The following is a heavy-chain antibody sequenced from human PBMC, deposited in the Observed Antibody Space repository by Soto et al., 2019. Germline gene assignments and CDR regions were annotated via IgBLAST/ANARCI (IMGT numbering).Heavy chain of an antibody. CDR1: GFTVSSNY. D-gene: IGHD3-10*01. V-gene: IGHV3-53*01. CDR2: IYSGGST. Sequence: GGSLRLSCAASGFTVSSNYMSWVRQAPGKGLEWVSVIYSGGSTYHADSVKGRFTISRDNSKNTLYLQMNSLRAEDTAVYYCARFNYYGSGSYYPYYYYGMDVWGQGTTVTVSS. J-gene: IGHJ6*02. CDR3: ARFNYYGSGSYYPYYYYGMDV.